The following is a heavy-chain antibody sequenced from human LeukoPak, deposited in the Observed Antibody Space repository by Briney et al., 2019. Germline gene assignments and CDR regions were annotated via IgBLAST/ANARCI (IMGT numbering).Heavy chain of an antibody. V-gene: IGHV1-8*01. Sequence: GASVKVSCKASGCTFTSYDINWVRQATGQGLEWMGWMNPNSGNTGYAQKFQGRVTMTRNTSISTAYMELSSLRSVDTAVYYCARVYCGGDCFYYYYYGMDVWGQGTTVTVSS. CDR1: GCTFTSYD. J-gene: IGHJ6*02. CDR3: ARVYCGGDCFYYYYYGMDV. CDR2: MNPNSGNT. D-gene: IGHD2-21*02.